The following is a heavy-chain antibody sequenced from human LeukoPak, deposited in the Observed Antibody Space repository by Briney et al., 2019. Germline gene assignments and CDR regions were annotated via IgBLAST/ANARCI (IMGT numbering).Heavy chain of an antibody. Sequence: PGGSLRLSCAASGFTFSSYWMSWVRQVPGKGLEWVSGINWDGTNTGYADSVKGRFTISRDNAKNSLYLQMNSLRAEDTALYYCARVGYYYESSSYSGAFDIWGQGAMVIVSS. D-gene: IGHD3-22*01. J-gene: IGHJ3*02. CDR3: ARVGYYYESSSYSGAFDI. CDR1: GFTFSSYW. V-gene: IGHV3-20*04. CDR2: INWDGTNT.